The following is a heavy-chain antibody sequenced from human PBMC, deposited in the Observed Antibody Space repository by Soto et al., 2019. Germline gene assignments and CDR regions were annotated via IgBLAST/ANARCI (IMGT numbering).Heavy chain of an antibody. V-gene: IGHV1-69*01. D-gene: IGHD1-7*01. CDR2: IIPIFGTA. CDR1: GGAFSSYA. J-gene: IGHJ5*02. Sequence: QVQLVQSGAEVKKPGSSVKVSCKASGGAFSSYAISWVRQAPGQGLEWMGGIIPIFGTANYAQKFQGRVTITADESTSTAYIELSSLRSEDTAVYYCARDRWNYPPYNWFDPWGQGTLVTVSS. CDR3: ARDRWNYPPYNWFDP.